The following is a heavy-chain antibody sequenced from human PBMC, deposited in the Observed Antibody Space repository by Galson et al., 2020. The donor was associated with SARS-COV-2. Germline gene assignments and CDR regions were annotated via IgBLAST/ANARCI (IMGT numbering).Heavy chain of an antibody. CDR1: GFTFSSYG. D-gene: IGHD2-2*01. V-gene: IGHV3-33*01. Sequence: GQSLKISCAASGFTFSSYGMHWARHAPGKGLEWVAVIWYDGSNQYYADSVKGRFTISRDNAKNSLFLQMNSLRAEDIAMYFCARLGGTDVGAPFLDYWGQGTLITVSS. J-gene: IGHJ4*02. CDR2: IWYDGSNQ. CDR3: ARLGGTDVGAPFLDY.